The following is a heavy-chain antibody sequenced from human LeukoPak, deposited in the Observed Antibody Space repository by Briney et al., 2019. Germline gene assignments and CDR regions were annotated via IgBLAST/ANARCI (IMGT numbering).Heavy chain of an antibody. CDR1: GFTVSSNY. D-gene: IGHD5-12*01. Sequence: PGGPLRLSCAASGFTVSSNYMSWVRQAPGKGLEWVSVIYSGGSTYYADSVKGRFTISRDNSKNTLYLQMNSLRAEDTAVYYCARGRGVATFAFDIWGQGTMVTVSS. V-gene: IGHV3-53*01. CDR2: IYSGGST. CDR3: ARGRGVATFAFDI. J-gene: IGHJ3*02.